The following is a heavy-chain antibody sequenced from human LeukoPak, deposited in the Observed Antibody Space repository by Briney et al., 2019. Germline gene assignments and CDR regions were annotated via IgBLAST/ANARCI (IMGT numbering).Heavy chain of an antibody. V-gene: IGHV3-21*04. Sequence: GGSLRLSCAASGFTFSSYSMNWVRQAPGKGLEWVSSISSSSYIYYADSVKGRFTISRDNAKNSLYLQMNSLRAEDTAVYYCARDLMGIAYRGAFYYWGQGTLVTVSS. CDR3: ARDLMGIAYRGAFYY. D-gene: IGHD6-13*01. CDR2: ISSSSYI. CDR1: GFTFSSYS. J-gene: IGHJ4*02.